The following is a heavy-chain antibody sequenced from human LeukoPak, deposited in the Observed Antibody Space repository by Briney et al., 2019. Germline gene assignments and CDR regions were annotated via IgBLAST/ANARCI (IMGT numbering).Heavy chain of an antibody. CDR2: INHSGST. Sequence: PSETLSLTCAXYGGSFSGYYWSWIRQPPGKGLEWIGEINHSGSTNYNPSLKSRVTISVDTSKNQFSLKLSSVTAADTAVYYCATGDFYVAFDYWGQGTLVTVSS. CDR3: ATGDFYVAFDY. J-gene: IGHJ4*02. CDR1: GGSFSGYY. D-gene: IGHD2/OR15-2a*01. V-gene: IGHV4-34*01.